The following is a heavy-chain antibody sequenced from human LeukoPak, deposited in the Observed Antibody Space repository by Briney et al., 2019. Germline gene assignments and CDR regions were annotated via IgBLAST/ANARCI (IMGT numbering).Heavy chain of an antibody. CDR1: GGSISSGGYY. CDR2: IYHSGST. Sequence: PSETLSLTCTVSGGSISSGGYYWSWIRQHPGKGLEWIGYIYHSGSTYYNPSLKSRVTISVDRSKNQFSLKLSSVTAADTAVYYCARGPGGSGAFDIWGQGTMVTVSS. J-gene: IGHJ3*02. V-gene: IGHV4-30-2*01. CDR3: ARGPGGSGAFDI. D-gene: IGHD3-10*01.